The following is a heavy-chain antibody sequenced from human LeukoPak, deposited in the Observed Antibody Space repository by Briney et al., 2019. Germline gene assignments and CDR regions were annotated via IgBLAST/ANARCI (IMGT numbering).Heavy chain of an antibody. CDR1: GFTFSQFF. D-gene: IGHD7-27*01. Sequence: GGSLRLSCAASGFTFSQFFMSWVRQAPGKGLEWVGRIQLKNDDWTAYYTAPVQGRFTISRDDSLSMLYLQMNSLTPGDTGVYYCTIENWGRGDYWGQGTLVTVSS. CDR2: IQLKNDDWTA. J-gene: IGHJ4*02. CDR3: TIENWGRGDY. V-gene: IGHV3-15*01.